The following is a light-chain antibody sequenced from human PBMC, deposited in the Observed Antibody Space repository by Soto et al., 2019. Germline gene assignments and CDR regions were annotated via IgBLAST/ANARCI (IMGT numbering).Light chain of an antibody. V-gene: IGKV1-17*03. J-gene: IGKJ1*01. CDR1: QDISDF. CDR3: LQNNRYPWT. CDR2: AAS. Sequence: DIQTTQSPSAMSASVGDRVTITCRASQDISDFLAWFQQKPGEVPKRLIYAASSLESGVPSRFSGSGSGTEFTLTISSLQPEDFATYYCLQNNRYPWTFGQGTKVDIK.